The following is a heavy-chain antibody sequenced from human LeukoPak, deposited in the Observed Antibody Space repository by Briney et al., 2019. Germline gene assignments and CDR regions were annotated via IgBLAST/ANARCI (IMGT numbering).Heavy chain of an antibody. CDR3: AKDSSVTYCGGDCYSGNFDY. D-gene: IGHD2-21*02. CDR2: ISGGGGST. J-gene: IGHJ4*02. CDR1: GFTFSSYA. V-gene: IGHV3-23*01. Sequence: PGGSLRLSCAASGFTFSSYAMSWVRQAPGKGLEWVSAISGGGGSTYYADSVKGRFTISRDNSKNTLYLQMNSLRAEDTAVYYCAKDSSVTYCGGDCYSGNFDYWGQGTLVTASS.